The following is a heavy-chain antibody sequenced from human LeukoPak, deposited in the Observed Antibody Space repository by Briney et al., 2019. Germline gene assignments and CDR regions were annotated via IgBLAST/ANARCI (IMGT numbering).Heavy chain of an antibody. Sequence: PSETLSLTCTVSGGSISSSSYYWGWIRQPPGKGLEWIGSIYYSGSTYYNPSLKSRVTISVDTSKIQFSLKLSSVTAADTAVYYCARRANTWFDPWGQGTLVTVSS. CDR1: GGSISSSSYY. V-gene: IGHV4-39*01. CDR3: ARRANTWFDP. J-gene: IGHJ5*02. CDR2: IYYSGST. D-gene: IGHD2/OR15-2a*01.